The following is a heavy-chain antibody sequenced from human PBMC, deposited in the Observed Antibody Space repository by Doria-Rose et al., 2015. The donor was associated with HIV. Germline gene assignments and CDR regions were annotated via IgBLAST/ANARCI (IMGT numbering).Heavy chain of an antibody. CDR3: ATGVTLDY. CDR2: ISSTSAYI. Sequence: EVQLVESGGGLVRPGGSLRLSCATSGFTFSSHRINWVRQAPGKGPEWVSSISSTSAYIDYADSVRGRFTISRDNARNSLYLQMDSLRAEDTAIYYCATGVTLDYWGQGTLVTVSS. D-gene: IGHD3-10*01. J-gene: IGHJ4*02. CDR1: GFTFSSHR. V-gene: IGHV3-21*01.